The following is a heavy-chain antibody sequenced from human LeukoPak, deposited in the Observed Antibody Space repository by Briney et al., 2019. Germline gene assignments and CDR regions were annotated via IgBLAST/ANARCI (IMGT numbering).Heavy chain of an antibody. V-gene: IGHV3-48*03. CDR3: VREREDAFDI. Sequence: GGSLRLSCAASGFTFSRYEMNWVRQAPGKGLEWVSYIGSSGSSIYYADSVKGRFTISRDNAKNSLYLQMNSLRVEDTAVYYCVREREDAFDIWGQGTVVTVSS. CDR2: IGSSGSSI. J-gene: IGHJ3*02. CDR1: GFTFSRYE.